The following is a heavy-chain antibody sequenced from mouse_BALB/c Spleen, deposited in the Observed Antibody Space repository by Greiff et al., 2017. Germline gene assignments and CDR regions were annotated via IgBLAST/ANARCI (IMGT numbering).Heavy chain of an antibody. CDR2: ISYDGSN. D-gene: IGHD2-1*01. CDR3: ARGPGNYGFDY. Sequence: VQLKESGPGLVKPSQSLSLTCSVTGYSITSGYYWNWIRQFPGNKLEWMGYISYDGSNNYNPSLKNRISITRDTSKNQFFLKLNSVTTEDTATYYCARGPGNYGFDYWGQGTTLTVSS. CDR1: GYSITSGYY. V-gene: IGHV3-6*02. J-gene: IGHJ2*01.